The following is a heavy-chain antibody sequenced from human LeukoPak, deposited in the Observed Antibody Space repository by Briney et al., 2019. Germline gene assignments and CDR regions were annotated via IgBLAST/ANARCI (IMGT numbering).Heavy chain of an antibody. Sequence: ASVKVSCKASGYTFTRYYMHWVRQAPGQGGEWMGWINPNSGGTNYAQKFQGRVTMTRDTSISTAYMELSRLRSDDTAVYYCARPPHSGWFNWFDPWGQGTLVTVSS. CDR1: GYTFTRYY. V-gene: IGHV1-2*02. CDR2: INPNSGGT. J-gene: IGHJ5*02. CDR3: ARPPHSGWFNWFDP. D-gene: IGHD6-19*01.